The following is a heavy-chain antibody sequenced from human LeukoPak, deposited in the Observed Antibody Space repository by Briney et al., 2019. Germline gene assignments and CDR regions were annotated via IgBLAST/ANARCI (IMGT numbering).Heavy chain of an antibody. CDR3: TRVCYYDRSGYYYFFDY. D-gene: IGHD3-22*01. J-gene: IGHJ4*02. CDR2: IRSKAYGGTT. V-gene: IGHV3-49*04. CDR1: GFTFGDYA. Sequence: GGSLRLSCTASGFTFGDYAISWVRQAPGKGLEWVGFIRSKAYGGTTEYAASVKGRFTISRDDSKSIAYLQMNSLKTEDTAVYYCTRVCYYDRSGYYYFFDYWGQGTLVTVSP.